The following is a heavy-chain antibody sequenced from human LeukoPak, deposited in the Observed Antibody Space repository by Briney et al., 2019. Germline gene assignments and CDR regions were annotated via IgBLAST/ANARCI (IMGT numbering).Heavy chain of an antibody. V-gene: IGHV1-3*01. CDR1: GYTFTSYA. CDR3: ARVAGLSDAFDI. D-gene: IGHD2-15*01. Sequence: ASVKVSCKASGYTFTSYAMHWVRQAPGQRLEWMGWINAGNGNTKYSQKFQGRVTITRDTSASTAYMELSSPRSEDTAVYYCARVAGLSDAFDIWGQGTMVTVSS. J-gene: IGHJ3*02. CDR2: INAGNGNT.